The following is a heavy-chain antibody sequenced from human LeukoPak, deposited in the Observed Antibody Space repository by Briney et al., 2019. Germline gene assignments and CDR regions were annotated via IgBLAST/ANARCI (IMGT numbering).Heavy chain of an antibody. J-gene: IGHJ4*02. CDR2: IYYSGST. V-gene: IGHV4-39*07. D-gene: IGHD1-26*01. CDR1: GGSISSSSYY. Sequence: PSETLSLTCTVSGGSISSSSYYWGWIRQPPGKGLEWIGSIYYSGSTYYNPSLKSRVTISVDTSKNQFSLRLSSVTAADTAVYYCARRRYGGYVDYWGQGTLVTVSS. CDR3: ARRRYGGYVDY.